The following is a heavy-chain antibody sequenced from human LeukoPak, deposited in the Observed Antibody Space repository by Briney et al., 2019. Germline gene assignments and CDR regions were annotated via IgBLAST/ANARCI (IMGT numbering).Heavy chain of an antibody. CDR3: EREQIGGVLAAKDYYCYGRHV. D-gene: IGHD2-2*01. CDR1: GFTFSSYE. V-gene: IGHV3-48*03. J-gene: IGHJ6*02. CDR2: IRSNGSTI. Sequence: GGSLRLSCAASGFTFSSYEMNWVRQAPGKGLEWVSNIRSNGSTIYYADSVKGRFTISRDNAKNSLYLQMNSLRAEDTAVYYCEREQIGGVLAAKDYYCYGRHVGAEEPTVPV.